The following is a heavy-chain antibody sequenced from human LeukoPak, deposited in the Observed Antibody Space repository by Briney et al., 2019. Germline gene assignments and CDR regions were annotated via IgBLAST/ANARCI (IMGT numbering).Heavy chain of an antibody. CDR2: ISSSSSYI. Sequence: PGGSLRLSCAASGFTFSSYSMNWVRQAPGKGLEWGSSISSSSSYIYYADSVKGRFTISRDNAKTSLYLQMNSLRAEDTAVYYCARDLATTVTPAGWFDPWGQGTLVTVSS. CDR1: GFTFSSYS. J-gene: IGHJ5*02. CDR3: ARDLATTVTPAGWFDP. D-gene: IGHD4-17*01. V-gene: IGHV3-21*01.